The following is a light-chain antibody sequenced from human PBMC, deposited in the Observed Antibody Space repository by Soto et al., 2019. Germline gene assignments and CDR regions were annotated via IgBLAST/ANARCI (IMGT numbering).Light chain of an antibody. CDR1: SSDVGGYNY. J-gene: IGLJ2*01. Sequence: QSALTQPASVSGSHGQSITISCTGTSSDVGGYNYVSWYQQHPGKAPKLMIYEVSNRPSGVSNRFSDSKSGNTASLTISGLQAEDEGDYSCSSYTSSSTVVFGGGTNLTVL. CDR3: SSYTSSSTVV. V-gene: IGLV2-14*01. CDR2: EVS.